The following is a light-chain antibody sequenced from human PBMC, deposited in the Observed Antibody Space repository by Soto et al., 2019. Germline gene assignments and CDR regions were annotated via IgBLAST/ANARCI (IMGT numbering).Light chain of an antibody. J-gene: IGKJ1*01. V-gene: IGKV3-20*01. Sequence: EIVLTQSPATLSLSPGERATLSCRASQSVSSSFLAWYQQKPGQAPRLLIYDASNRATGIPDRFSGSGSGTDFTLTISRLEPEDSAVYYCQQYGSSRTFGQGTKVDIK. CDR2: DAS. CDR3: QQYGSSRT. CDR1: QSVSSSF.